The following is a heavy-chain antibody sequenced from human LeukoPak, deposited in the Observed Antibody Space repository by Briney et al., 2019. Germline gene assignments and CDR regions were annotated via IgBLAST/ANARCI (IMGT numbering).Heavy chain of an antibody. Sequence: GRSLRLSCAASGFTFSSYAMHWVRQAPGKGLEWVANIKQDGSEKYYVDSVKGRFTISRDNAKNSLYLQMNSLRAEDTAVYYCARDRRSGYDYGDYLWGQGTLVTVSS. D-gene: IGHD4-17*01. V-gene: IGHV3-7*01. CDR2: IKQDGSEK. CDR3: ARDRRSGYDYGDYL. CDR1: GFTFSSYA. J-gene: IGHJ4*02.